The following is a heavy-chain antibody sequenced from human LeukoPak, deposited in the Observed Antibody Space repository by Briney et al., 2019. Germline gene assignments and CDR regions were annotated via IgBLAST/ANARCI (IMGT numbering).Heavy chain of an antibody. J-gene: IGHJ2*01. CDR2: ISPTGSTT. Sequence: GGSLRLSCTASGFSFSGHWMHWARQLPGKGLVWVSRISPTGSTTSYADSVKGRFTVSRDNAKNTLYLQMNTLRDEDTAVYYCARDRAAPTWFFDLWGRGTLVLVSS. D-gene: IGHD2-15*01. CDR3: ARDRAAPTWFFDL. V-gene: IGHV3-74*01. CDR1: GFSFSGHW.